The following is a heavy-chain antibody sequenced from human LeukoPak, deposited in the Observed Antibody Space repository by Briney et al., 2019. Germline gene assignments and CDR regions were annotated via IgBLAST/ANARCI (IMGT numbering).Heavy chain of an antibody. CDR2: ITSSSSYI. D-gene: IGHD6-19*01. Sequence: GGSLRLSCAASGFTFSAYSMSWVRQAPGKGLEWVSSITSSSSYIYYADSVRGRFTISRDNAKNSLYLQMNSLRAEDTALYYCAKDQTPLAVAGTLNWFDPWGQGTLVTVSS. V-gene: IGHV3-21*04. CDR3: AKDQTPLAVAGTLNWFDP. J-gene: IGHJ5*02. CDR1: GFTFSAYS.